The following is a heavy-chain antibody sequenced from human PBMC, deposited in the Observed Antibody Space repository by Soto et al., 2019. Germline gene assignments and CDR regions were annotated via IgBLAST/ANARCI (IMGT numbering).Heavy chain of an antibody. CDR2: ISGGGGST. J-gene: IGHJ3*02. CDR1: GFTFSSYA. V-gene: IGHV3-23*01. D-gene: IGHD2-2*01. Sequence: PGGSLRLSCAASGFTFSSYAMSWVRQAPGKGLEWVSAISGGGGSTDYAESVKGRLTISRDNSKNTLYLQMNSLRVEDTAVYYCAKDRYCSSISCSGGNAFDIWGQGTMVTVSS. CDR3: AKDRYCSSISCSGGNAFDI.